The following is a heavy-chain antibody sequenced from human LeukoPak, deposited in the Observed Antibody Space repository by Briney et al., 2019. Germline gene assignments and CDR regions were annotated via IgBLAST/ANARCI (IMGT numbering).Heavy chain of an antibody. Sequence: SETPSLTCTVSGGSISSSSYYWGWIRQPPGKGLEWIGSIYYSGSTYYNPSLKSRVTISVDTSKNQFSLKLSSVTAADTAVYYCARRSITVAGFDYWGQGTLVTVSS. CDR1: GGSISSSSYY. V-gene: IGHV4-39*01. CDR2: IYYSGST. CDR3: ARRSITVAGFDY. J-gene: IGHJ4*02. D-gene: IGHD6-19*01.